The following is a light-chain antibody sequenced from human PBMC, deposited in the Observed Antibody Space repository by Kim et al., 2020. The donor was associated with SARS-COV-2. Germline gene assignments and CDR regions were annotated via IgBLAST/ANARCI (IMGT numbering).Light chain of an antibody. CDR3: QQYSSCSYT. J-gene: IGKJ2*01. CDR2: KAS. Sequence: SASVGDRVTITCRASQSISSWLAWYQQKPGKAPKLLIHKASSLESGVPSRFSGSGSGTEFTLTISSLQPDDFATYYCQQYSSCSYTFGQGTKLEI. V-gene: IGKV1-5*03. CDR1: QSISSW.